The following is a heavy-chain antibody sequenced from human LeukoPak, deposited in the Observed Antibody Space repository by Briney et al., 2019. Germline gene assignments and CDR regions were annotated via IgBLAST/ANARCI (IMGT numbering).Heavy chain of an antibody. J-gene: IGHJ4*02. V-gene: IGHV3-23*01. Sequence: GGSLRLSCAASGFTFSNYDINWVRQAPGKGLEWVSAISGSGGSTYYADSVKGRFTISRDNSKNTLYLQVNSLRAEDTAVYYCAKVISSNQGYFDYWGQGTLVTVSS. D-gene: IGHD3-10*01. CDR2: ISGSGGST. CDR3: AKVISSNQGYFDY. CDR1: GFTFSNYD.